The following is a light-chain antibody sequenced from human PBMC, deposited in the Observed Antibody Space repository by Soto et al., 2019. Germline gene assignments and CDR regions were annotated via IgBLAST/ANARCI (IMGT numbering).Light chain of an antibody. Sequence: EIVMTQSPATLSVSPGERATLSCRASQSVSSNLAWYQQKPGQAPRLLIYGASTRATGVPARFSGSGSGTEFTHTISSLQSEDFAVYYCQQYNNWPPWTFGQGIKVEIK. V-gene: IGKV3-15*01. CDR2: GAS. CDR3: QQYNNWPPWT. J-gene: IGKJ1*01. CDR1: QSVSSN.